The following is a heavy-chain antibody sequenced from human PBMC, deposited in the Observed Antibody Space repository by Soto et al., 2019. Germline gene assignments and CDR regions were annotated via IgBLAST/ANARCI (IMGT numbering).Heavy chain of an antibody. CDR2: IIPIFGTA. J-gene: IGHJ4*02. Sequence: SVKVSCKASGGTFSSYAISWVRQAPGQGLEWMGGIIPIFGTANYAQKFQGRVTITADESTSTAYMELSSLRSEDTAVYYCARTGTAAAGIDYWGQGTLVTVS. CDR1: GGTFSSYA. CDR3: ARTGTAAAGIDY. V-gene: IGHV1-69*13. D-gene: IGHD6-13*01.